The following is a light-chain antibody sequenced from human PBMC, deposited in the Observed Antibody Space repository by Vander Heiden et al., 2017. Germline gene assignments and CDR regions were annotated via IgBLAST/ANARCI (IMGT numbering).Light chain of an antibody. Sequence: PLPPGEPSSFSCRCSQSLLHSNGYNYLDCYLQKPGQSPQLLIYLGSNRASGVPDRFSGSGSGTDFTLKISRVEAEDVGVFYCMQALQTPLTFGGGTKVEIK. CDR1: QSLLHSNGYNY. CDR3: MQALQTPLT. CDR2: LGS. V-gene: IGKV2-28*01. J-gene: IGKJ4*01.